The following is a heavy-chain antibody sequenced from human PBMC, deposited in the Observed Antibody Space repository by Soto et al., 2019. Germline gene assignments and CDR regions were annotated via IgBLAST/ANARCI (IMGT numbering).Heavy chain of an antibody. J-gene: IGHJ4*02. CDR1: GDSVSNENYY. Sequence: QVQLQESGPGLVKPSETLSLTCAVSGDSVSNENYYWSWIRQPPGKGLEWIGYIYYSGTTNYNSYLKSRLSLSVDRSKNQFSLQLTSVTAADTAVYFCARSQRGRTAFTFDYWGQGALVTVSS. D-gene: IGHD3-16*01. CDR2: IYYSGTT. CDR3: ARSQRGRTAFTFDY. V-gene: IGHV4-61*01.